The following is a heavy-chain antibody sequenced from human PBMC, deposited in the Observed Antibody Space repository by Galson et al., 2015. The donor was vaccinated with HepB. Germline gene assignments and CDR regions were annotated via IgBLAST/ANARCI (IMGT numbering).Heavy chain of an antibody. CDR2: IYSGGTT. V-gene: IGHV3-53*04. CDR3: ARDYYGSGSYPYEAFDI. J-gene: IGHJ3*02. D-gene: IGHD3-10*01. Sequence: SLRLSCAASGFTVSRIYMSWVRQAPGKGLEWVSVIYSGGTTYYADSVKGRFTISRHNSKNTLYLQMNSLRAEDTAVCYCARDYYGSGSYPYEAFDIWGQGTMVTVSS. CDR1: GFTVSRIY.